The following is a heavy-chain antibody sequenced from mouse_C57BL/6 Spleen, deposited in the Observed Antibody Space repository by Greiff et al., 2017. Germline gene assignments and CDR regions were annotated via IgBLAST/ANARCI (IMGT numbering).Heavy chain of an antibody. CDR3: TRPRGSYWYFDV. J-gene: IGHJ1*03. V-gene: IGHV1-15*01. D-gene: IGHD1-1*01. CDR1: GYTFTDYE. CDR2: IDPETGGT. Sequence: QVQLKESGAELVRPGASVTLSCKASGYTFTDYEMHWVKQTPVHGLEWIGAIDPETGGTAYNQKFKGKAILTADKSSSTAYMELRSLTSEDSAVYYCTRPRGSYWYFDVWGTGTTVTVSS.